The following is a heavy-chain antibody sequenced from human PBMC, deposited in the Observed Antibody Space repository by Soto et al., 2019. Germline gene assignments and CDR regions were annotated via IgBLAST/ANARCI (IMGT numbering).Heavy chain of an antibody. CDR3: ARDQGLAAAGVYYYYGMDV. CDR1: GGSISSSTYY. J-gene: IGHJ6*02. Sequence: SETLSLTCTVSGGSISSSTYYWGWMRQPPGKGLEWIASFFIGGNTYYNPSLKSRVTISVDTSKNQFSLKLSSVTAADTAVYYCARDQGLAAAGVYYYYGMDVWGQGTTVTVSS. CDR2: FFIGGNT. V-gene: IGHV4-39*07. D-gene: IGHD6-13*01.